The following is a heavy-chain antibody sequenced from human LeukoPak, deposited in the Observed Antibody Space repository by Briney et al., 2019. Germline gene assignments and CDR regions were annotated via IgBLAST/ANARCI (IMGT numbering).Heavy chain of an antibody. CDR1: GYTFTSYY. J-gene: IGHJ5*02. CDR3: ARAIYDYVWGSYRQNWFDP. Sequence: GASVKVSCEASGYTFTSYYMHWVRQAPGQGLEWMGIINPSGGSTSYAQKFQGRVTMTRDTSTSTVYMELSSLRSEDTAVYYCARAIYDYVWGSYRQNWFDPWGQGTLVTVSS. D-gene: IGHD3-16*02. CDR2: INPSGGST. V-gene: IGHV1-46*01.